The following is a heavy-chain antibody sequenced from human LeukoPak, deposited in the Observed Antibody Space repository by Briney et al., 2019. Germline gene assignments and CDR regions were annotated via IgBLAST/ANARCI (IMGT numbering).Heavy chain of an antibody. CDR2: ISYDGSNK. CDR1: GFTFSSYA. CDR3: ARDEYRNYYDFWSGYYHYYYGMDV. J-gene: IGHJ6*02. D-gene: IGHD3-3*01. V-gene: IGHV3-30-3*01. Sequence: GGSLRLSCAASGFTFSSYAMHWVRQAPGKGLEWVAVISYDGSNKYYADSVKGRFTISRDNSKNTLYLQMNSLRAEDTAVYYCARDEYRNYYDFWSGYYHYYYGMDVWGQGTTVTVSS.